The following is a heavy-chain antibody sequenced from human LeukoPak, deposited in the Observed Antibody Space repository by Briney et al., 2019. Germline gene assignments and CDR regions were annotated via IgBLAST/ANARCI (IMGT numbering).Heavy chain of an antibody. J-gene: IGHJ4*02. CDR1: GGSFSGYY. CDR3: AGVIDYDSSGYYLGY. Sequence: SETLSLTCAVYGGSFSGYYWSWIRQPPGKGLEWIGEINDSGSTNCNPSPKSRVSISVDTSKNQFSLKLTSVTAADTAVYYCAGVIDYDSSGYYLGYWGQGTRVTVSS. V-gene: IGHV4-34*01. D-gene: IGHD3-22*01. CDR2: INDSGST.